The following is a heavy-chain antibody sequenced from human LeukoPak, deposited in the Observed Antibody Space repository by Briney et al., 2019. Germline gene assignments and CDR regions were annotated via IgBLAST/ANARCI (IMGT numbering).Heavy chain of an antibody. D-gene: IGHD5-18*01. CDR3: ARDRGYTYGHPLDY. CDR2: IWHDGSNK. CDR1: GFTFSSYG. V-gene: IGHV3-30*02. Sequence: GGSLRLSCAASGFTFSSYGMHWVRQAPGKGLEWVALIWHDGSNKYYGDSVKDRFTISRDNSKNTLYLQMDSLRDEDTAVYYCARDRGYTYGHPLDYWGQGTLVTVSS. J-gene: IGHJ4*02.